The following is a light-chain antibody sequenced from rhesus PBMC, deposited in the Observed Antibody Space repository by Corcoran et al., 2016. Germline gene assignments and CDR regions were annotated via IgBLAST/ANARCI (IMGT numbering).Light chain of an antibody. CDR1: QGLNID. CDR3: QHYNRAPYT. CDR2: ESF. V-gene: IGKV1-25*01. Sequence: DIQMTQSPSSLSTSVGDRVTITCRASQGLNIDLAWYPQKPGETPKLLIYESFTFQSGIPTRFSGRGSGTDFTLTISSLQPEDFATYSCQHYNRAPYTFGGGTKVELK. J-gene: IGKJ4*01.